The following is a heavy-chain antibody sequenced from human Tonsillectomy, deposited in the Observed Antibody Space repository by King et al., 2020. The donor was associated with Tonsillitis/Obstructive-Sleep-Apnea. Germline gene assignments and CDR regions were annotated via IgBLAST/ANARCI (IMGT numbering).Heavy chain of an antibody. CDR2: INPNSGGT. J-gene: IGHJ5*02. CDR1: GYTFTGYY. CDR3: ARDGGYYDSSGYYYEGHWFDP. D-gene: IGHD3-22*01. Sequence: QLVQSGAEVKKPGASVKVSCKASGYTFTGYYMHWVRQAPGQGLEWMGWINPNSGGTNYAQKFQGRVTMTRDTSISTAYMELSRLRSDDTAVYYCARDGGYYDSSGYYYEGHWFDPWGQGTLVSVSS. V-gene: IGHV1-2*02.